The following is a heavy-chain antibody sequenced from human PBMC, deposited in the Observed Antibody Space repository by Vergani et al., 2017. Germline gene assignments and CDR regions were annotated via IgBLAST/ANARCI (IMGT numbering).Heavy chain of an antibody. CDR3: AHSWNFGRRDWFDS. CDR2: ISPKTGDT. V-gene: IGHV1-2*02. J-gene: IGHJ5*01. Sequence: QVLLVQSGAEVKKPGASVRVSCKTSGYTFTNYYIHWVRQAPGQGLQWMGWISPKTGDTDYLQRFQDRVTMTRDASTKTVYLKMTRLTSDDTAIYYCAHSWNFGRRDWFDSWGPGTLVTVSS. D-gene: IGHD1-26*01. CDR1: GYTFTNYY.